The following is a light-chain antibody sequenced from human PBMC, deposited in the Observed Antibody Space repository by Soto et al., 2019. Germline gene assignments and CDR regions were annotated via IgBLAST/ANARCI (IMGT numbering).Light chain of an antibody. Sequence: QSALTQPASVSGSPGQSITIPCTGTSSDVGGYKYVSWYQQHPGKAPKLMIYDVSNRPSGVSNRFSGSKSGNTASLTISGLQAEDEADYYCSSYTISSPHVVFGGGTKLTVL. V-gene: IGLV2-14*01. CDR1: SSDVGGYKY. J-gene: IGLJ2*01. CDR3: SSYTISSPHVV. CDR2: DVS.